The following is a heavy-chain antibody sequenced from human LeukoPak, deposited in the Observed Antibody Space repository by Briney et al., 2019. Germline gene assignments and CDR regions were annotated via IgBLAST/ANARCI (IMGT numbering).Heavy chain of an antibody. CDR3: ARDRSAFDP. D-gene: IGHD1-26*01. CDR1: GGSFSGYY. Sequence: SETLSLTCAVYGGSFSGYYWSWIRQSPGKGLEWIGYIYYSGSTSYNPSLKSRVTISVDTPKNQFSLKVNSVNAADTAVYYCARDRSAFDPWGQGTLVTVSS. J-gene: IGHJ5*02. CDR2: IYYSGST. V-gene: IGHV4-59*01.